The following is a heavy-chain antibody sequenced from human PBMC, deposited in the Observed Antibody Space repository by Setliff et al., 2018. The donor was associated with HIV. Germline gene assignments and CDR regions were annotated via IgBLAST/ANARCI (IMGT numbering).Heavy chain of an antibody. CDR1: GFAFSNYI. Sequence: PGGSLRLSCATSGFAFSNYIMHWVRQAPGKGLEWLAVTSFRGTSEYYAGSVKGRFTISTDNSRGTMYLQMDSLRPEDTAVYYCARETPDYNDSPCGFGFWGQGTMVTVSS. CDR3: ARETPDYNDSPCGFGF. CDR2: TSFRGTSE. D-gene: IGHD4-17*01. V-gene: IGHV3-30*04. J-gene: IGHJ3*01.